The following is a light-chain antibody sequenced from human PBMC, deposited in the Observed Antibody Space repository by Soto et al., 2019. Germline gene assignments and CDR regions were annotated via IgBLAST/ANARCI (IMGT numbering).Light chain of an antibody. J-gene: IGKJ5*01. CDR1: QSISSY. CDR3: QQSYSTPPT. V-gene: IGKV1-39*01. Sequence: DIQMTQSPSSLCASVGDRVTIKCRASQSISSYLNWYQQKPGKPPKPLIYAASSLQSGVPSSFSGSGSGTDFTLTISSLQPEDFATYYCQQSYSTPPTFGQGTRLEI. CDR2: AAS.